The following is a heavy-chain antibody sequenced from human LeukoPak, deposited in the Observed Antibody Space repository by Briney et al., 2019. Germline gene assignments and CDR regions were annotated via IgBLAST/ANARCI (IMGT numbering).Heavy chain of an antibody. D-gene: IGHD6-6*01. J-gene: IGHJ5*02. V-gene: IGHV3-21*01. CDR2: ISGSSSYI. CDR1: GFTFSGYD. Sequence: PGGSLRLSCAASGFTFSGYDMNWVRQAPGKGLEWVSSISGSSSYIYYADSMKGRSTISRDNGKNSLYLQMNSLRAEDTAVYFCARGSSNVAARNNWFDPWGQGTLVTVSS. CDR3: ARGSSNVAARNNWFDP.